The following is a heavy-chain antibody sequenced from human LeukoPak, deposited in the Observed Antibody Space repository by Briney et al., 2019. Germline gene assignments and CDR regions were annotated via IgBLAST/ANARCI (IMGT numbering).Heavy chain of an antibody. CDR1: GGSISSGGYY. J-gene: IGHJ3*02. D-gene: IGHD6-13*01. CDR3: ARGRMGVWDSSSLPRGFDI. CDR2: IYHSGST. Sequence: PSETLSLTCTVSGGSISSGGYYWSWIRQPPGKGLEWIGYIYHSGSTYYNPSLKSRVTISVDRSKNQFSLKLSSVTAADTAVYYCARGRMGVWDSSSLPRGFDIWGQGTMVTVSS. V-gene: IGHV4-30-2*01.